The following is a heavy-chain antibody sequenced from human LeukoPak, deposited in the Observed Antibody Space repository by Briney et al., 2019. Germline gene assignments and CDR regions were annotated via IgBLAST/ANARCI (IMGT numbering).Heavy chain of an antibody. Sequence: SETLSLTCTVSGGSISSYYWSWIRQPAGKGLEWIGRIYTSGSTNYNPSLTSRVTMSVDTSKNQFSLKLSSVTAADTAVYYCARGALRITIFGVVHQSSRRFDPWGQGTLVTASS. V-gene: IGHV4-4*07. D-gene: IGHD3-3*01. CDR3: ARGALRITIFGVVHQSSRRFDP. J-gene: IGHJ5*02. CDR1: GGSISSYY. CDR2: IYTSGST.